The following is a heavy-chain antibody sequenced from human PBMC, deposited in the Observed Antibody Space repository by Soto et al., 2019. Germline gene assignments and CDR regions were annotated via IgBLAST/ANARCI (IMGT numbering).Heavy chain of an antibody. CDR3: ARDHRPVAGLNWFDP. J-gene: IGHJ5*02. Sequence: QVQLQESGPGLVKPSETLSLTCTVSGGSISSYYWSWIRQPAGKGLEWIGRIYSSGSTNYNPSLKSRVTMSVDTSKNQFSLKLSSVTAADTAVYYCARDHRPVAGLNWFDPWGQGTLVTVSS. D-gene: IGHD6-19*01. CDR1: GGSISSYY. CDR2: IYSSGST. V-gene: IGHV4-4*07.